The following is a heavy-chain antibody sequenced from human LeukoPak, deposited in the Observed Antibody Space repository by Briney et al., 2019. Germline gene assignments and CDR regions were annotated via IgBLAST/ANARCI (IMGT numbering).Heavy chain of an antibody. V-gene: IGHV3-30*18. CDR1: GFTFSSYG. D-gene: IGHD3-3*01. J-gene: IGHJ4*02. Sequence: GGSLRLSCAASGFTFSSYGVHWVRQAPGKGLEWVAVISYDGSNKYYADSVKGRFTISRDNSKNTLYLQMNSLRAEDTAVYYCAKYDFWSGYHSLVYWGQGTLVTVSS. CDR3: AKYDFWSGYHSLVY. CDR2: ISYDGSNK.